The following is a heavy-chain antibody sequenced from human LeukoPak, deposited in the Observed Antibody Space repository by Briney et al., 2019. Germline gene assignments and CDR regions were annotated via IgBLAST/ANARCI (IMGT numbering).Heavy chain of an antibody. CDR3: ARVTYGSGTYGAFDY. J-gene: IGHJ4*02. V-gene: IGHV3-30*02. CDR2: IRYDGSNK. CDR1: GFTFSSYG. D-gene: IGHD3-10*01. Sequence: PGGSLRLSCGASGFTFSSYGMHWVRQAPGKGLEWVAFIRYDGSNKYYADSVKGRFTISRDNSKNTLYLQVNSLRAEDTAVYYCARVTYGSGTYGAFDYWGQGTLVTVSS.